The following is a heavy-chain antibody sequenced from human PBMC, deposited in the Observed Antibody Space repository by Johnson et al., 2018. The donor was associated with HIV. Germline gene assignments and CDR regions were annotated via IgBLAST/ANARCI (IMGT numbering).Heavy chain of an antibody. D-gene: IGHD4-23*01. Sequence: QVQLVESGGGVVQPGRSLRLSCAASGFTFSSYGMHWVRQAPGKGLEWVAVIWYDGSNKYYADSVKGRFTITRDNSKNTLYLQMNSQRAEDTAVYYCARARRTTVANDAFDIWGQGTMVTVSS. V-gene: IGHV3-30*19. CDR1: GFTFSSYG. J-gene: IGHJ3*02. CDR2: IWYDGSNK. CDR3: ARARRTTVANDAFDI.